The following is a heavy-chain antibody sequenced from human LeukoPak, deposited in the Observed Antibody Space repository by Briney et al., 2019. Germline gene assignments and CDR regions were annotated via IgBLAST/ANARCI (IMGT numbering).Heavy chain of an antibody. CDR2: IYYTGGT. CDR1: GGSIGSDY. Sequence: PSETLSLTCTVSGGSIGSDYWTWIRQPPGKGLEYIGYIYYTGGTNYNPSLKSRVTISVDASKNQFSLKLSSVTAADTAVYFCAKYGNSGWVIDNWGQGTLVTVSS. V-gene: IGHV4-59*08. J-gene: IGHJ4*02. CDR3: AKYGNSGWVIDN. D-gene: IGHD6-19*01.